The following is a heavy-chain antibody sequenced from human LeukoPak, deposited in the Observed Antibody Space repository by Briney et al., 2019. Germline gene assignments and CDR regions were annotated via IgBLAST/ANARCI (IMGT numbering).Heavy chain of an antibody. V-gene: IGHV4-4*07. CDR1: GGSIRSYY. CDR2: IYTSGNT. CDR3: ARAGWVAATGYYYYGMDV. J-gene: IGHJ6*02. D-gene: IGHD2-15*01. Sequence: SETLSLTCTVSGGSIRSYYWSWIRQPAGKGLEWIGRIYTSGNTNYNPSLKSRVTMSEDTSKNQISLKLSSVTAADTAVYYCARAGWVAATGYYYYGMDVWGQGTTVTVSS.